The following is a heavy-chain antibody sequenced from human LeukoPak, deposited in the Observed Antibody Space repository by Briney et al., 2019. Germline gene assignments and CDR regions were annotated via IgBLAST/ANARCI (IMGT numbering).Heavy chain of an antibody. D-gene: IGHD3-22*01. CDR3: AKDRASKSSGFDY. CDR1: GFTFSSYG. CDR2: ISGSGGST. J-gene: IGHJ4*02. V-gene: IGHV3-23*01. Sequence: PGGSLRLSCAASGFTFSSYGMHWVRQAPGKGLEWVSAISGSGGSTYYADSVKGRFTISRDNSKNTLYLQMNSLRAEDTAVYYCAKDRASKSSGFDYWGQGTLVTVSS.